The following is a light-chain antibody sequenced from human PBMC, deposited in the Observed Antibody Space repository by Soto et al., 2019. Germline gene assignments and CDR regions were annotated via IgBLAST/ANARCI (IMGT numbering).Light chain of an antibody. CDR2: EVT. Sequence: QSALTQPASVSGSPGQSITISCTGTSCDVGGYDYVSWYQQHPGKAPKLMIYEVTNRPSGVSIRFSASKSGDTASLTISGLQAEDEADYYCSSYTSSSTFVFGTGTKVTV. CDR3: SSYTSSSTFV. V-gene: IGLV2-14*01. CDR1: SCDVGGYDY. J-gene: IGLJ1*01.